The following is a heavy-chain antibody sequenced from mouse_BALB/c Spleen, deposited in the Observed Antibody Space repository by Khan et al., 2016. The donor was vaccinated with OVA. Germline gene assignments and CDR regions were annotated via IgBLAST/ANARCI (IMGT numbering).Heavy chain of an antibody. D-gene: IGHD2-1*01. CDR1: GYSFTSYW. V-gene: IGHV1-5*01. CDR3: TDGNYVGWFAY. J-gene: IGHJ3*01. CDR2: IYPGNSDT. Sequence: DVKLQEFGTVLARPGASVKMSCKASGYSFTSYWMHWVKQRPGQGLEWIGAIYPGNSDTSYNQKFKGMAKLTAVTSASTAYMELSSLTNGDSAVYYCTDGNYVGWFAYGGQGTLVTVSA.